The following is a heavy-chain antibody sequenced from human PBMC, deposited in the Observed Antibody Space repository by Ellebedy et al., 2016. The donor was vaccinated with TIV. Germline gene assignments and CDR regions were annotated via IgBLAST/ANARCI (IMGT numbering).Heavy chain of an antibody. CDR3: ARDRPSGSYPD. CDR2: INQDGGIR. V-gene: IGHV3-7*01. CDR1: GFTFTDAW. Sequence: GESLKISXAASGFTFTDAWMTWLRQAPGKGLEWVANINQDGGIRNYVDSVRGRFTISRDNAKNSLHLQMNSLRDEDTAVYYCARDRPSGSYPDWGRGTLVAVSS. D-gene: IGHD1-26*01. J-gene: IGHJ4*02.